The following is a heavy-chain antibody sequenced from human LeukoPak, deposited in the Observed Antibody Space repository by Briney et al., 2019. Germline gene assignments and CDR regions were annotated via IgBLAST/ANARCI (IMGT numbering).Heavy chain of an antibody. CDR3: VKGFNVGWTTDY. Sequence: GGSLRLSCSASGFTLGNYAMHWVRQAPGKGLEYVSSISTDGGTTYYGDSVKGRFTISRDISKNTLYLQMSSLRAEDTAVYYCVKGFNVGWTTDYWGQGTLVTVSS. D-gene: IGHD6-19*01. CDR1: GFTLGNYA. CDR2: ISTDGGTT. V-gene: IGHV3-64D*06. J-gene: IGHJ4*02.